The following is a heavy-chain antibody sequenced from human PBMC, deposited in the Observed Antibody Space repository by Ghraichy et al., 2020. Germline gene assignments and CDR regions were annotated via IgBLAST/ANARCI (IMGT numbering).Heavy chain of an antibody. Sequence: LSLTCAASGFTFSSYDMNWVRQAPGKGLEWVSYISSGSSPRHYADSVKGRFTVSRDNAKNSLYLQMNSLRDEDTAVYYCVRDLERFGVREYWGQGTLDTVSS. D-gene: IGHD3-10*01. CDR3: VRDLERFGVREY. J-gene: IGHJ4*02. V-gene: IGHV3-48*02. CDR2: ISSGSSPR. CDR1: GFTFSSYD.